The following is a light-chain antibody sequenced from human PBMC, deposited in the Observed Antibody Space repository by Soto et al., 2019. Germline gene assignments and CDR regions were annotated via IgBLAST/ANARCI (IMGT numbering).Light chain of an antibody. Sequence: PGERVTLSCRASQSVSSSYLTWYQQKPGQAPRLLIYGASTRATSIPARFSGSGSGTDFTLTISSLQPEDFAVYYCQQDSLGFGQGTKLEIK. V-gene: IGKV3D-7*01. CDR3: QQDSLG. J-gene: IGKJ2*01. CDR1: QSVSSSY. CDR2: GAS.